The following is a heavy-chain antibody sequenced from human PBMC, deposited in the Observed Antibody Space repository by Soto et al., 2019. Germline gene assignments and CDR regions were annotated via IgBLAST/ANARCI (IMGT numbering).Heavy chain of an antibody. CDR2: IYHSGST. CDR1: GGSISSGGYS. V-gene: IGHV4-30-2*01. CDR3: ASSYDSSGYYFS. J-gene: IGHJ5*02. D-gene: IGHD3-22*01. Sequence: SETLSLTCAVSGGSISSGGYSWSWIRQPPGKGLEWIGYIYHSGSTYYNPSLKSRVTISVDRSKNQFSLKLSSVTAADTAVYYCASSYDSSGYYFSWGQGTLVTVSS.